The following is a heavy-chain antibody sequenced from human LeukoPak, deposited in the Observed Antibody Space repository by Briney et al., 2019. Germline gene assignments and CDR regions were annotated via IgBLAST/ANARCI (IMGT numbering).Heavy chain of an antibody. D-gene: IGHD3-22*01. J-gene: IGHJ5*02. CDR3: AREGRLYDSSGYYKHWFDP. Sequence: PSETLSLTCTVSGGSISSSSYYWGWIRQPPGKGLEWIGSIYYSGSTYYNPSLKSRVTISVDTSKNQFSLKLSSVTAADTAVYYCAREGRLYDSSGYYKHWFDPWGQGTLVTVSS. CDR2: IYYSGST. V-gene: IGHV4-39*07. CDR1: GGSISSSSYY.